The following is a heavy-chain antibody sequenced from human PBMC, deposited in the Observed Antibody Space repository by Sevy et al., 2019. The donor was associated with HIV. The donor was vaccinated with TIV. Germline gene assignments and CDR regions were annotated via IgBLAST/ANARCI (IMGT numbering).Heavy chain of an antibody. D-gene: IGHD3-16*02. CDR1: GYSISSGYY. CDR3: ASHMKECSQLVNDAFDI. CDR2: IYHSGST. Sequence: SETLSLTCAVSGYSISSGYYWGWIRQPPGKGLEWIGSIYHSGSTYYNTSLKSRVTISVDTSKNQFSLKLSSVTAADTAVYYCASHMKECSQLVNDAFDIWGQGTMVTVSS. J-gene: IGHJ3*02. V-gene: IGHV4-38-2*01.